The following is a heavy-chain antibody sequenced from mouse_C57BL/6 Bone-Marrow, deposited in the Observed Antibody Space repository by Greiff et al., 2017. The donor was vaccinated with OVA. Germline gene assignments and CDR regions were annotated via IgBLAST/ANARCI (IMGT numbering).Heavy chain of an antibody. CDR2: IRLKSDNYAT. CDR1: GFTFSNYW. D-gene: IGHD3-3*01. Sequence: EVQGVESGGGLVQPGGSMKLSCVASGFTFSNYWMNWVRQSPEKGLEWVAQIRLKSDNYATHYAESVKGRFTISRDDSKSSVYLQMNNLRAEDTGIYYCTGAVYYFDYWGQGTTLTVSS. V-gene: IGHV6-3*01. CDR3: TGAVYYFDY. J-gene: IGHJ2*01.